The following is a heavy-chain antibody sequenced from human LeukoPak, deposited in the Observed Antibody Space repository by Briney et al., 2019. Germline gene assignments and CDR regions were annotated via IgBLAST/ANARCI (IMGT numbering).Heavy chain of an antibody. V-gene: IGHV4-59*02. CDR2: IFYSGST. J-gene: IGHJ5*02. CDR3: AREQAGTNGWFDP. Sequence: SDTLSLTCAVSGDSVSSSYWSWIRQPPGKGLEWIGHIFYSGSTNYNPSLKSRVSISVDTSKNQFSLKLSSVTAADTAVYYCAREQAGTNGWFDPWGQGTVVTVSS. CDR1: GDSVSSSY. D-gene: IGHD2-8*01.